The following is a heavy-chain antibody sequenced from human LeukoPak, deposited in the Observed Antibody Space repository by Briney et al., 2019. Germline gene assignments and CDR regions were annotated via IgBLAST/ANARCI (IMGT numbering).Heavy chain of an antibody. V-gene: IGHV3-21*01. D-gene: IGHD2-21*02. J-gene: IGHJ6*02. CDR3: ATVSSYCGGDCYSNTGNFFYYGMDV. CDR1: GFAFSTYS. Sequence: GGSLRLSCAASGFAFSTYSMNWVRQAPGKGLEWVSSISTTSSHIYYSDPVKGRFTISRDNAEKSLYLQMNSLRAEDTAVYYCATVSSYCGGDCYSNTGNFFYYGMDVWGQGTTVTVSS. CDR2: ISTTSSHI.